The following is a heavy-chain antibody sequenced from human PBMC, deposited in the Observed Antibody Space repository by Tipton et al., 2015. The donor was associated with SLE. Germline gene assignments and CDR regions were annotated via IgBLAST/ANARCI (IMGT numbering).Heavy chain of an antibody. CDR3: ARLNIDLHDGFDL. D-gene: IGHD2/OR15-2a*01. V-gene: IGHV4-59*01. J-gene: IGHJ3*01. CDR2: IYYSGST. CDR1: GGSISSYY. Sequence: TLSLTCTASGGSISSYYWNWIRQPPGRGLEWIGYIYYSGSTNYNPSLKSRVTISVDTSKNQFSLKLSSVTAADTALYYCARLNIDLHDGFDLWGQGTMVIVSS.